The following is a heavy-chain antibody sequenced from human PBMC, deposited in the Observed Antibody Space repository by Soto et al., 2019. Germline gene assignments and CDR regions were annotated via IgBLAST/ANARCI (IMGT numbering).Heavy chain of an antibody. CDR2: IWYDGSNK. CDR1: GXTFSSYG. Sequence: GSLRLSCAASGXTFSSYGMHWVRQAPGKGLEWVAVIWYDGSNKYYADSVKGRFTICRYNYKNTLYLQMNSMRAEDTAVYYCAREMKGSSGYDPWGQGTLVTVS. J-gene: IGHJ4*02. CDR3: AREMKGSSGYDP. D-gene: IGHD3-22*01. V-gene: IGHV3-33*01.